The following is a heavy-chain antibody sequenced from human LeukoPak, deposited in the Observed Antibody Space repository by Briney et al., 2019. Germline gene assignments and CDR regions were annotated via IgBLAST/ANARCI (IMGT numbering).Heavy chain of an antibody. J-gene: IGHJ6*03. D-gene: IGHD6-13*01. Sequence: GEPLQISFQGSGYNFPIYWIGWVRPMPGQGLEWMGIIYPDDSNTIYGPSFQGQVTISADKSINTAYLEWSSLKASDTAIYYCARQGAAGKYYYYYMDVWGKGTTVTVSS. CDR1: GYNFPIYW. V-gene: IGHV5-51*01. CDR2: IYPDDSNT. CDR3: ARQGAAGKYYYYYMDV.